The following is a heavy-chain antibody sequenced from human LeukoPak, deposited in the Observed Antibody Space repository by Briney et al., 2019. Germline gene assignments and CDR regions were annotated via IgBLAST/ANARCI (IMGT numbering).Heavy chain of an antibody. V-gene: IGHV5-51*01. Sequence: GESLKISCKGSGYSFTKKWLGWVRQMPGRGLEWVGIIYPADSDTRYSPSFQGQVTISADKSISTAYLQWSSLKASDTAMYYCARDYDSSGYADYWGQGTLVTVSS. CDR1: GYSFTKKW. CDR3: ARDYDSSGYADY. CDR2: IYPADSDT. D-gene: IGHD3-22*01. J-gene: IGHJ4*02.